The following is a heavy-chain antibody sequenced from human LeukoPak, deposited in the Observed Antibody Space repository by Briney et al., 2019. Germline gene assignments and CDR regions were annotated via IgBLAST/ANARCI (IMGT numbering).Heavy chain of an antibody. V-gene: IGHV1-8*01. J-gene: IGHJ3*02. Sequence: ASVKVSCKASGYTFTSYDINWVRQATGQGLEWMGWMNPNSGNTGYAQKFQGRVTMTRNTSISTAYMELSSLRSEDTAVYYCARGYPPVLLWFGELSGTDAFDIWGHGTMVTVSS. CDR3: ARGYPPVLLWFGELSGTDAFDI. CDR2: MNPNSGNT. D-gene: IGHD3-10*01. CDR1: GYTFTSYD.